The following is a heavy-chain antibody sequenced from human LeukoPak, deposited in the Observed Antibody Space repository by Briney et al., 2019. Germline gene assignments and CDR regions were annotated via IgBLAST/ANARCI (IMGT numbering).Heavy chain of an antibody. V-gene: IGHV4-59*01. J-gene: IGHJ4*02. CDR2: IYYSGST. CDR3: ARDSGGYYDYVWGSPPYYFDY. CDR1: GGSISSYY. Sequence: SETLSLTCTVSGGSISSYYWSWIRQPPGKGLAWTGYIYYSGSTNYNPSLKSRVTISVDTSKNQFSLKLSSVTAADTAVYYCARDSGGYYDYVWGSPPYYFDYWGQGTLVTVSS. D-gene: IGHD3-16*01.